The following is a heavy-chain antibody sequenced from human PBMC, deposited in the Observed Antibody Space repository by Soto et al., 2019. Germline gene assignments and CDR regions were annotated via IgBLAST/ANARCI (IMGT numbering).Heavy chain of an antibody. Sequence: SGPTLVNPTQTLTLTCTFSGFSLSTSGVGVGWIRQPPGKALEWLALIYWDDDKRYSPSLKSRLTITKDTSKNQVVLTMTNMDPVDTATYYFVHSGYCSGGSCYVCADYWGQGTLVSVSS. CDR1: GFSLSTSGVG. V-gene: IGHV2-5*02. J-gene: IGHJ4*02. D-gene: IGHD2-15*01. CDR2: IYWDDDK. CDR3: VHSGYCSGGSCYVCADY.